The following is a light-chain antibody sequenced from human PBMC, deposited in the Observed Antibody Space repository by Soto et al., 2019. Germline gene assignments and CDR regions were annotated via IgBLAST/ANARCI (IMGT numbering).Light chain of an antibody. V-gene: IGKV3-15*01. CDR3: QQYNNWPPWT. CDR2: DAS. J-gene: IGKJ1*01. Sequence: EIVMTQSPATLSVSPGERATLSCRASQSVSSNLAWYQQKPGQAPRLLIYDASTRATGITARFSGSGSGTEFTLTISSLQSEDFAVYYCQQYNNWPPWTFDQGTKVEIK. CDR1: QSVSSN.